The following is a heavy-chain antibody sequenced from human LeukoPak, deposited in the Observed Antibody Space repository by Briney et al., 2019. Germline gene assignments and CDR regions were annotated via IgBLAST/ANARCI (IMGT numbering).Heavy chain of an antibody. CDR2: IIPIFGTA. CDR3: ARLYGSGSLSYYYGMDV. CDR1: GGTFSSYA. V-gene: IGHV1-69*01. J-gene: IGHJ6*04. D-gene: IGHD3-10*01. Sequence: ASVKVSCKASGGTFSSYAISWVRQAPGQGLEWMGGIIPIFGTANYAQKFQGRVTITADESTSTAYMELSSLRSEDTAVYYCARLYGSGSLSYYYGMDVWGKGTTVTVSS.